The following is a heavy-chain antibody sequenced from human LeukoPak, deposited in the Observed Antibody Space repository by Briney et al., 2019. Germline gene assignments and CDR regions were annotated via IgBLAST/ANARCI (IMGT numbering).Heavy chain of an antibody. D-gene: IGHD3-16*01. V-gene: IGHV3-66*02. CDR1: GFTVSSNY. CDR3: ARDYPSMSYFDY. Sequence: GGSLRLSCAASGFTVSSNYMSWVRQAPGKGLEWVSVIYSGGSTYYADSVKGRFTISRDNSKNTLYLQMNSLRAEDTAVYYCARDYPSMSYFDYWGQGTLVTVSS. J-gene: IGHJ4*02. CDR2: IYSGGST.